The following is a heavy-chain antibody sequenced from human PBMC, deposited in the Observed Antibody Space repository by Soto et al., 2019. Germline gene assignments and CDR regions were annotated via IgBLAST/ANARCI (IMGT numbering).Heavy chain of an antibody. D-gene: IGHD3-9*01. J-gene: IGHJ4*02. CDR1: GFTFRSYV. Sequence: RRLSCAASGFTFRSYVMHRVRQAPGKGLEWVAVISYDGSNKYYADSVKGRFTISRDNSKNTMSLQMNSLRSEDTAVYFCARGMGLVITHFDYWGQGTPVTVSS. CDR3: ARGMGLVITHFDY. CDR2: ISYDGSNK. V-gene: IGHV3-30-3*01.